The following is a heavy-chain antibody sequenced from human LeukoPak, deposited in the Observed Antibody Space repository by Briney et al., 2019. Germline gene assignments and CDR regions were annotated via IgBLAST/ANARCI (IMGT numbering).Heavy chain of an antibody. D-gene: IGHD3-10*01. CDR3: ARVGDHYHWYLDV. Sequence: PGGSLRLSCEGSGFSVSTKYMNWVRQAPGKGLEGVSILYSGSSTYYTDSVKGRFTVSRDDSKNTLYLHMNSLGVEDTAVYYCARVGDHYHWYLDVWGRGTLVTVSS. V-gene: IGHV3-53*01. CDR1: GFSVSTKY. CDR2: LYSGSST. J-gene: IGHJ2*01.